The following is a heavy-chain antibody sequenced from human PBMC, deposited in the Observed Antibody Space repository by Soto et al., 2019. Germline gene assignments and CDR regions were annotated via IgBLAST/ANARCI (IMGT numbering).Heavy chain of an antibody. D-gene: IGHD3-16*01. CDR3: ARFPHYDYPIDY. CDR2: IYYSGST. V-gene: IGHV4-59*01. J-gene: IGHJ4*02. Sequence: PSETLSLTCTVSGGSISSYYWSWIRQPPGKGLEWIGYIYYSGSTNYNPSPKSRVTISVDTSKNQFSLKLSSVTAADTAVYYCARFPHYDYPIDYWGQGTLVTVSS. CDR1: GGSISSYY.